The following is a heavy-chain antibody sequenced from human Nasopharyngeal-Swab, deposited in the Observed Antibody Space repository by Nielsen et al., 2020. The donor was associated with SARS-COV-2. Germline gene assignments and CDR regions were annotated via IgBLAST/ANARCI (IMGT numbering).Heavy chain of an antibody. V-gene: IGHV1-2*05. CDR2: INPNSGGT. D-gene: IGHD6-13*01. CDR3: ARWNIAAAGTSSWFDP. Sequence: WVRQAPGQGLEWMGRINPNSGGTNYAQKFQGRVTMTRDTSISTAYMELSRLRSDDTVVYYCARWNIAAAGTSSWFDPWGQGTLVTVSS. J-gene: IGHJ5*02.